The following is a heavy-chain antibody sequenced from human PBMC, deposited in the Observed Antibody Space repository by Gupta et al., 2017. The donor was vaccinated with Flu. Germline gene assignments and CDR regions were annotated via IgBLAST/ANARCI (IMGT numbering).Heavy chain of an antibody. CDR1: GGSISYSIYY. CDR2: IYYSGST. J-gene: IGHJ4*02. Sequence: LQLQASGPGLVKSSETLYFTCTVSGGSISYSIYYWGWIRQPPGKGLEWIGSIYYSGSTYYNPSLKSRVTISVDTSKNQFSLKLSSVTAADTAVYYCARRRGYSYGWEVDYWGQGTLVTVSS. CDR3: ARRRGYSYGWEVDY. D-gene: IGHD5-18*01. V-gene: IGHV4-39*01.